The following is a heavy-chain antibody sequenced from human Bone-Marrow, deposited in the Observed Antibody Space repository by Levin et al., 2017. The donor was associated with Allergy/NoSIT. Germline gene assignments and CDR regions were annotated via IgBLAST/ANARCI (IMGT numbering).Heavy chain of an antibody. Sequence: PSETLSLTCTVSGGSISSGDHYWSWVRQPPGKGLEWIGYIFYTGDTFYNPSLKGRATISVDTSKNEFSLRLTSVTAADTAVFYCARAPPTYGDSSWDYYYYMDVWGKGTTVTVSS. J-gene: IGHJ6*03. CDR3: ARAPPTYGDSSWDYYYYMDV. CDR2: IFYTGDT. CDR1: GGSISSGDHY. D-gene: IGHD4-17*01. V-gene: IGHV4-30-4*01.